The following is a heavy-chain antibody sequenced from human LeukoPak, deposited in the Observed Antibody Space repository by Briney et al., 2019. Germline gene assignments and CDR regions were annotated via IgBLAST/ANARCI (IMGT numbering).Heavy chain of an antibody. CDR3: ATNGWYCLDH. D-gene: IGHD6-19*01. CDR2: IYHSGST. J-gene: IGHJ1*01. Sequence: SGTLSLTCAVSGGSISSDNWWSWFRQPPGKGLEWIGEIYHSGSTYYNPSLQSRVTISVDKSNNHFSLRLTSVTAADTAVYYCATNGWYCLDHWGQGALVTVSS. V-gene: IGHV4-4*02. CDR1: GGSISSDNW.